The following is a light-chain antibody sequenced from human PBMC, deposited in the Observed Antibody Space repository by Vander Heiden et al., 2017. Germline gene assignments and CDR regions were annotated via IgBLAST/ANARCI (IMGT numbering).Light chain of an antibody. J-gene: IGKJ2*01. CDR1: QSINQN. Sequence: EIVLTRSPEFQSVTPKVRVTITCRARQSINQNLAWYQHKPQQSPQLLIRYTSQPPSGVPERFSGSGSETDFTLTIKSLEAEDAAAYYCLQTGSIPFTFGQGTRLEIK. V-gene: IGKV6D-21*02. CDR2: YTS. CDR3: LQTGSIPFT.